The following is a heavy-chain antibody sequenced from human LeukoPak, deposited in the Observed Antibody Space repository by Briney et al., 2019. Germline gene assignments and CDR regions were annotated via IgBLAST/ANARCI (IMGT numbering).Heavy chain of an antibody. Sequence: SETLSLTCTVSGGSISSYYWGWIRQPPGKGLQWIGYIYYSGSTNYNPSLKSRVTISVDTSKNQFSLKLSSVTAADTAVYYCASRSRELYYFDYWGQGTLVTVSS. D-gene: IGHD1-26*01. CDR3: ASRSRELYYFDY. V-gene: IGHV4-59*01. J-gene: IGHJ4*02. CDR2: IYYSGST. CDR1: GGSISSYY.